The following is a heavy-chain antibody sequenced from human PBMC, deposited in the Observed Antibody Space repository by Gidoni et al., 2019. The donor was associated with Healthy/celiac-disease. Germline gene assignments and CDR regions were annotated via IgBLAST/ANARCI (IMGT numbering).Heavy chain of an antibody. V-gene: IGHV3-23*01. J-gene: IGHJ6*02. D-gene: IGHD2-2*01. CDR1: GFTFSSYA. Sequence: EVQLLESGGGLVQPGGSLRLSCAASGFTFSSYAMSWVRQAPGKGLEWVSAISGSGGSTYYADSVKGRFTISRDNSKNTLYLQMNSLRAEDTAVYYCAKVYSTSWRRGYYYGMDVWGQGTTVTVSS. CDR3: AKVYSTSWRRGYYYGMDV. CDR2: ISGSGGST.